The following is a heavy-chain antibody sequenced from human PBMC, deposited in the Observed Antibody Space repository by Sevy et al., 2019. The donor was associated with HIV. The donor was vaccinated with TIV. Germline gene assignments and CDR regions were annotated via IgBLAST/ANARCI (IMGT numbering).Heavy chain of an antibody. Sequence: ASVKVSCKASGGTFSSYAISWVRQAPGQGLEWMGGIIPIFGTANYAQKFQGRVTITADESTSTAYMELSSPRSEDTAVYYCAGPAHKYCSSTSCYHYYYYYYGMDVWGQGTTVTVSS. D-gene: IGHD2-2*01. CDR2: IIPIFGTA. J-gene: IGHJ6*02. CDR3: AGPAHKYCSSTSCYHYYYYYYGMDV. CDR1: GGTFSSYA. V-gene: IGHV1-69*13.